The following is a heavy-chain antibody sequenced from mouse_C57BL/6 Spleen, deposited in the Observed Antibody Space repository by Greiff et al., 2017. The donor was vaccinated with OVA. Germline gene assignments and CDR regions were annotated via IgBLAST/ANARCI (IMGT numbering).Heavy chain of an antibody. J-gene: IGHJ4*01. CDR3: ASPVGRGNAMDY. CDR1: GFSLTSYG. Sequence: QVQLQQSGPGLVQPSQSLSITCTVSGFSLTSYGVHWVRQSPGTGLEWLGVIWSGGSTDYNAAFISRLSISKDNSKSQVFFKMNRLQADDTAIYYCASPVGRGNAMDYWGQGTSVTVSS. V-gene: IGHV2-2*01. CDR2: IWSGGST. D-gene: IGHD4-1*01.